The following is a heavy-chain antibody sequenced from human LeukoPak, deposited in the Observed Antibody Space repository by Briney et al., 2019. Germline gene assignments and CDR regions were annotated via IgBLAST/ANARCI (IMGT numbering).Heavy chain of an antibody. CDR2: IYYSGGT. J-gene: IGHJ3*02. Sequence: PSETLSLTCTVSGGSMSPFYWRWIRQSPGKGLEWIGSIYYSGGTNYNPSLRNRVTISVYMSKNQFSLELSSVSAADTAVYYCAVNATKHAFDIWGQGTMVTVSS. D-gene: IGHD1-1*01. V-gene: IGHV4-59*08. CDR3: AVNATKHAFDI. CDR1: GGSMSPFY.